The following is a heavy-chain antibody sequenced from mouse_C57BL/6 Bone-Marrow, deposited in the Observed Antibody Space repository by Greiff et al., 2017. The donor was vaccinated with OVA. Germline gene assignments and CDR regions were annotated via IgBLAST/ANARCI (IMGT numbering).Heavy chain of an antibody. CDR2: INPNNGGT. CDR1: GYTFTDYN. D-gene: IGHD3-2*02. V-gene: IGHV1-18*01. J-gene: IGHJ4*01. Sequence: EVQLQESGPELVKPGASVKIPCKASGYTFTDYNLAWVKQSHGKSLEWIGDINPNNGGTIYNQKFKGKATLTVDKSSSTAYMELRSLTSEDTAVYYCARRKAWERNAMDYWGQGTSVTVSS. CDR3: ARRKAWERNAMDY.